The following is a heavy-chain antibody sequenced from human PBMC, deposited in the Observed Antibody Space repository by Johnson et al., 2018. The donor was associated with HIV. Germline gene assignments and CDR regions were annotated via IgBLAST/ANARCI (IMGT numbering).Heavy chain of an antibody. D-gene: IGHD4-17*01. CDR2: IRYDGSNK. V-gene: IGHV3-30*02. CDR3: AKDRTDYGDYVSAFDI. CDR1: GFTFSSYG. J-gene: IGHJ3*02. Sequence: QVQLVESGGGVVQPGGSLRLSCAASGFTFSSYGMHWVRQAPGKGLEWVAFIRYDGSNKYYADSVKGRFTISRDNSKNTLYLQMNSLKFEDTAVYYCAKDRTDYGDYVSAFDIWGQGTMVTVSS.